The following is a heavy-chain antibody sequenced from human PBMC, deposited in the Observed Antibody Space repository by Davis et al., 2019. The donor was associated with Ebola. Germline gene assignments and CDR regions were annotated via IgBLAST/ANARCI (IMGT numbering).Heavy chain of an antibody. Sequence: PGGSLRLSCAASGFTFSNAWLTWVRQAPGKGLEWVAVIWNDGSRKFYADSVKGRFTVARDNSKNTLYLEMNSLRAGDTAVYYCARVSYQLLDYYYYYMDIWGNGTTVTVSS. V-gene: IGHV3-33*08. CDR2: IWNDGSRK. CDR3: ARVSYQLLDYYYYYMDI. D-gene: IGHD2-2*01. J-gene: IGHJ6*03. CDR1: GFTFSNAW.